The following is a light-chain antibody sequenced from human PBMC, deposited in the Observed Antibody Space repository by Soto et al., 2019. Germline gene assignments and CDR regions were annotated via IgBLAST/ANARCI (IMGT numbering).Light chain of an antibody. CDR2: GTS. J-gene: IGKJ2*01. CDR3: QQSGRAPYN. V-gene: IGKV3-20*01. CDR1: QSVDNPY. Sequence: EVGLTQSPGTLSLSPGERVTLSCRASQSVDNPYLAWYQQTPGQSPRLLIYGTSSRATGIPDRFSGSGSGTDFTLTISRLEPEELAMYYCQQSGRAPYNFGKGTKLEIK.